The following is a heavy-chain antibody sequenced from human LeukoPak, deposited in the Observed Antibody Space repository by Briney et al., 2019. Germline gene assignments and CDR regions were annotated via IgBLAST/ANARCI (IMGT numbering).Heavy chain of an antibody. D-gene: IGHD2-2*01. CDR2: LSGSGSST. CDR1: GFTFSSYV. V-gene: IGHV3-23*01. Sequence: GGSLRLSCAASGFTFSSYVMSWVRQAPGEGLEWVTALSGSGSSTYYADSVKGRFTISRDNSKNTLSLQMNSLRAEDTAVYYCAKDYPECTGTSCSGEAFFDFWGQGTLVTVSS. J-gene: IGHJ4*02. CDR3: AKDYPECTGTSCSGEAFFDF.